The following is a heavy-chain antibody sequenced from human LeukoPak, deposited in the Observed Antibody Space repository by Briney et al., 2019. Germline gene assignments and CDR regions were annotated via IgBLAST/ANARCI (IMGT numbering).Heavy chain of an antibody. Sequence: GGSLRLSCATSGFTFSDYWMNWVRQAPGKGLEWVANIKQDGSEKYYVDSVKGRFTISRDNSKNMVYLHMNSLRADDTAVYYCARELFGSGSCPDYWGQGTLVTVPS. J-gene: IGHJ4*02. V-gene: IGHV3-7*01. D-gene: IGHD3-10*01. CDR3: ARELFGSGSCPDY. CDR2: IKQDGSEK. CDR1: GFTFSDYW.